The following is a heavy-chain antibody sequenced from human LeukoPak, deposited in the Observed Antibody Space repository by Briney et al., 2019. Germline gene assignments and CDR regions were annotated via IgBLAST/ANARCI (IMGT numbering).Heavy chain of an antibody. Sequence: ASVKVSCKASGYTFTSYDINWVRQAPGQGLEWMAWINHNSGGTKYAEKFQGRVTVTRDTSTSTAYMELSRLRSDDTAVYYCARGTDYGDYGGTWFYYYYMDVWGEGTTVTVSS. J-gene: IGHJ6*03. CDR2: INHNSGGT. CDR3: ARGTDYGDYGGTWFYYYYMDV. V-gene: IGHV1-2*02. CDR1: GYTFTSYD. D-gene: IGHD4-17*01.